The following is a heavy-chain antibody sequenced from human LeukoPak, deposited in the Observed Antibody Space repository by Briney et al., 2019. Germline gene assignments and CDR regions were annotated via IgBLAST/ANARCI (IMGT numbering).Heavy chain of an antibody. Sequence: ASVKVSCKASGYTFSSYGISWVRQAPGRGLEWMGWISAYNGNTNYAQKLQGRVTMTTDTSTSTAYMELRSLRSDDTAVYYCARDWENCSGGSCYAAYNWFDPWGQGTLVTVSS. J-gene: IGHJ5*02. CDR3: ARDWENCSGGSCYAAYNWFDP. CDR1: GYTFSSYG. V-gene: IGHV1-18*01. D-gene: IGHD2-15*01. CDR2: ISAYNGNT.